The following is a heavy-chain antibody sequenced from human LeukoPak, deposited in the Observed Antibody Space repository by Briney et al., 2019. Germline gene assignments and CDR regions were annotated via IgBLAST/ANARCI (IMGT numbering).Heavy chain of an antibody. CDR3: ARGGGAGDNWFDP. J-gene: IGHJ5*02. D-gene: IGHD2-21*01. CDR1: GYTFTGYY. Sequence: ASVKVSCKASGYTFTGYYMHWVRQAPGQGLEWMGWINPNSGGTNYAQKFQGWVTMTRDTSISTAYMELSRLRSDDTAVYYCARGGGAGDNWFDPWGQGTLVTVSS. V-gene: IGHV1-2*04. CDR2: INPNSGGT.